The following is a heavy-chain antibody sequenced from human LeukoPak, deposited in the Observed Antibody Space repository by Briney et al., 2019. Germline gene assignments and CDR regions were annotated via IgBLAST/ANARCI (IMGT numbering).Heavy chain of an antibody. Sequence: GASVKVSRKASGYTFTSYDINWVRQATGQGLEWMGWMNPNSGNTGYAQKFQGRVTMTRNTSISTAYMELSSLRSEDTAVYYCARGGSAAAGTWGPAGDYWGQGTLVTVSS. CDR2: MNPNSGNT. V-gene: IGHV1-8*01. J-gene: IGHJ4*02. D-gene: IGHD6-13*01. CDR3: ARGGSAAAGTWGPAGDY. CDR1: GYTFTSYD.